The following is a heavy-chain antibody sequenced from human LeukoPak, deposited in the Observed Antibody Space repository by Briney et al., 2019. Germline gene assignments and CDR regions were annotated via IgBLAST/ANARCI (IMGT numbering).Heavy chain of an antibody. CDR3: ARNVGSGFDY. D-gene: IGHD2-15*01. V-gene: IGHV3-23*01. CDR2: INSSGGDI. Sequence: GGSLRLSCAASGFTFSRYGMTWVRQAPGKGLEWLPSINSSGGDIYYPDSVKGRFTISRDNSRNTVYLQMNSLRAEDTAVYYCARNVGSGFDYWGQRTLVTVSS. CDR1: GFTFSRYG. J-gene: IGHJ4*02.